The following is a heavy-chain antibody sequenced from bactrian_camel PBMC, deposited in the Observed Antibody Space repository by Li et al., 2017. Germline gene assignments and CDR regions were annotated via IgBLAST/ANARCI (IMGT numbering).Heavy chain of an antibody. D-gene: IGHD3*01. J-gene: IGHJ6*01. CDR2: VYIGTGST. CDR3: AIGLHLEVMGSWADADFEY. CDR1: TSEFSEHC. V-gene: IGHV3S1*01. Sequence: HVQLVESGGGSVQAGQSLRLSCTASTSEFSEHCMGWFRQAPGKEREGVAAVYIGTGSTYYADSVKGRFTISHDDAKNILYLDMNNLKPEDTAMYYCAIGLHLEVMGSWADADFEYWGQGTQVTVS.